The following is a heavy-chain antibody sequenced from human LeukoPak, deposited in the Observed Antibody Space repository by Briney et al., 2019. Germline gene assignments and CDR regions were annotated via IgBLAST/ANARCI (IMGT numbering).Heavy chain of an antibody. D-gene: IGHD6-19*01. J-gene: IGHJ4*02. CDR3: ARGFRGWYAEGFDY. Sequence: GGSLRLSCAASGFTLSNYAMHWVRQAPGKGLEWVAVISYDGSNKYYADSVKGRFTISRDNSKNTLYLQMNSLRAEDTAVYYCARGFRGWYAEGFDYWGQGTLVTVSS. V-gene: IGHV3-30*04. CDR1: GFTLSNYA. CDR2: ISYDGSNK.